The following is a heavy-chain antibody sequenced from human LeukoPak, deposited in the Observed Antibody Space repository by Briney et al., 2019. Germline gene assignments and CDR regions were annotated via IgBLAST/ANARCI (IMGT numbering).Heavy chain of an antibody. CDR3: VREWFPPLGYYYMDV. Sequence: SETLSLTCAVYGGSFSGYYWSWIRQPPGKGLEWIGEINHSGSTNYNPSLKSRVTISVDTSKNQFSLKLSSVTAADTAVYYCVREWFPPLGYYYMDVWGKGTTVTVSS. CDR2: INHSGST. CDR1: GGSFSGYY. D-gene: IGHD3-10*01. J-gene: IGHJ6*03. V-gene: IGHV4-34*01.